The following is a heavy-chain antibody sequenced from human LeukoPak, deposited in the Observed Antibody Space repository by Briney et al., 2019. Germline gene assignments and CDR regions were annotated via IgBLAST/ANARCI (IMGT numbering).Heavy chain of an antibody. V-gene: IGHV1-24*01. CDR2: FDPEDGET. Sequence: ASVKVSRKVSGYTLTELSMHWVRQAPGKGLEWMGGFDPEDGETIYAQKFQDRVTMTEDTSTDTAYMELSSLRSEDTAVYYCATGKIKGWRKASFDPWGQGTLVTVSS. CDR3: ATGKIKGWRKASFDP. CDR1: GYTLTELS. J-gene: IGHJ5*02. D-gene: IGHD1-14*01.